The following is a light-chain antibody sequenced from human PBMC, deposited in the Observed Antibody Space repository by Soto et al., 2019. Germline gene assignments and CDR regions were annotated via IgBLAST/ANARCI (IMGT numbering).Light chain of an antibody. CDR1: SSDIGGYNY. V-gene: IGLV2-14*01. CDR3: SSKRSSSYVV. J-gene: IGLJ2*01. Sequence: QSALTQPASVSGSPGQSITISCTGTSSDIGGYNYVSWYQHHPGKAPKLMIYEVSNRPSGVSNRFSGSKSGNTASLTISGLQAEDEADYYCSSKRSSSYVVFGGGTKVTVL. CDR2: EVS.